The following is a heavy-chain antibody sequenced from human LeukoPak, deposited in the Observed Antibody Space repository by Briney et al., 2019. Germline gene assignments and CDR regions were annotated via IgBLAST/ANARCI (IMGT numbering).Heavy chain of an antibody. D-gene: IGHD3-10*01. J-gene: IGHJ4*02. CDR2: INHSGST. V-gene: IGHV4-34*01. CDR3: ARRTVRGVIAY. Sequence: PSETLSLTCAVHGGSLNNYYWTWIRQPPGKGLEWIGEINHSGSTNYNPSLKSRVTISVDTSKNQFSLKLSSVTAADTAVYYCARRTVRGVIAYWGQGTLVTVSS. CDR1: GGSLNNYY.